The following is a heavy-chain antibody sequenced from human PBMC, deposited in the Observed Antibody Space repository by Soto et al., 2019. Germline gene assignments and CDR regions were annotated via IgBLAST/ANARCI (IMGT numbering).Heavy chain of an antibody. CDR3: ARAGGSNTNTVDV. D-gene: IGHD3-16*01. V-gene: IGHV4-61*01. CDR1: GGSVSRNSYY. Sequence: QVQLQESGPGLVKPSETLSLTCTVSGGSVSRNSYYCSWIRQPPGKGLEWIGYIYYSGSTNYNPSLKSRVTISVDTSKNQFSLKLSSVTAADAAVYFCARAGGSNTNTVDVWGQGTTVTVSS. J-gene: IGHJ6*02. CDR2: IYYSGST.